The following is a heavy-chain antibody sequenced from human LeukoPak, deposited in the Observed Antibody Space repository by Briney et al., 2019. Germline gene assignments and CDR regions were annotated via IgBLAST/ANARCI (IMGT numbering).Heavy chain of an antibody. CDR2: ISGSGDRT. D-gene: IGHD3-16*01. CDR3: AKLIGGSRAFDI. J-gene: IGHJ3*02. Sequence: GGSLRLSCAASGITASSYAMTWVRQAPGKGLEWVSSISGSGDRTMYADSVKGRFTISRDNFKNTLYLQMNSLRAEDTAVYYCAKLIGGSRAFDIWGQGTMVTVSS. CDR1: GITASSYA. V-gene: IGHV3-23*01.